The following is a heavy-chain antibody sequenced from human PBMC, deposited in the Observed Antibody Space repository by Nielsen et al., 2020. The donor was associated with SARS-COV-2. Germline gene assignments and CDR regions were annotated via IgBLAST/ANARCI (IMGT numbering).Heavy chain of an antibody. V-gene: IGHV1-18*01. CDR2: ISAYNGNT. CDR3: AREDYYDSSGYPLNY. Sequence: VRQMPGKGLEWMGWISAYNGNTNYAQKFQGRVTITADESTSTAYMELSSLRSEDTAVYYCAREDYYDSSGYPLNYWGQGTLVTVSS. J-gene: IGHJ4*02. D-gene: IGHD3-22*01.